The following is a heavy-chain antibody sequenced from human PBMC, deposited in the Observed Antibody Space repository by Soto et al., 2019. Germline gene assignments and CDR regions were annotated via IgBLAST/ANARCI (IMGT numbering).Heavy chain of an antibody. Sequence: QVQLQESGPGLVKPSQTLSLTCTVSGGSISSGGYYWSWIRQHPGKGLEVIGYIYYSGSTYYNPSLKSRVTISVDTSKNQFSLKLSSVTAADTAVYYCARVVRLGELSLFFDYWGQGTLVTVSS. CDR1: GGSISSGGYY. V-gene: IGHV4-31*03. CDR3: ARVVRLGELSLFFDY. D-gene: IGHD3-16*02. CDR2: IYYSGST. J-gene: IGHJ4*02.